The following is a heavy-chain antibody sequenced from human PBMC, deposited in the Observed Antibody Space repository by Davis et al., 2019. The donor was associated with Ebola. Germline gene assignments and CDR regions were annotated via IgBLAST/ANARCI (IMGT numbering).Heavy chain of an antibody. V-gene: IGHV3-66*01. D-gene: IGHD5-24*01. CDR3: TKIPHKWLQWLFDF. CDR2: IYSGGST. J-gene: IGHJ5*01. Sequence: GGSLRLSCAASGFTVSSNYMSWVRQAPGKGLEWVSVIYSGGSTYYADSVKGRFTISKDDSKNTLYLQMNSLRAEDAAVYYCTKIPHKWLQWLFDFWGPGTLVTVSS. CDR1: GFTVSSNY.